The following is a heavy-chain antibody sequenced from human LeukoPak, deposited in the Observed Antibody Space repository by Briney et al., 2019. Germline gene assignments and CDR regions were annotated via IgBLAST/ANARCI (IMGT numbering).Heavy chain of an antibody. CDR3: ARQAKGYMDV. J-gene: IGHJ6*03. Sequence: PSETLSLTCTVSGGSISSSNYYWGWIRQPPGQGLEWIGSIYYSGSTYYNPSLNRRVTISVDTSRNQTSLKLSSVTAADTAVYYCARQAKGYMDVWGKGTTVTVSS. CDR2: IYYSGST. V-gene: IGHV4-39*01. CDR1: GGSISSSNYY.